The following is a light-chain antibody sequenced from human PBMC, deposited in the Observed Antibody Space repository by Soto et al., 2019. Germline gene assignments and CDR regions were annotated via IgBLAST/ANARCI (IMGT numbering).Light chain of an antibody. V-gene: IGKV1-9*01. CDR3: QQYSSYSPIT. CDR2: DAS. J-gene: IGKJ5*01. Sequence: DIQLTQSPSFLSASVGDRVTITCRASQGISTYLAWYQQKLGKAPKLLIYDASTLQSGVPSRFSGSRSGTEFTLTISSLQPEDFATYYCQQYSSYSPITFGQGTRLEI. CDR1: QGISTY.